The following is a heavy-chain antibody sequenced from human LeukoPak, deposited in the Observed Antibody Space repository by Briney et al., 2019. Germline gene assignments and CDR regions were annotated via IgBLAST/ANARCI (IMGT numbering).Heavy chain of an antibody. CDR2: IYPGDSDT. V-gene: IGHV5-51*01. J-gene: IGHJ4*02. CDR3: ARVGIRTTVTTEIDY. CDR1: GYSFTKYW. Sequence: GESLKISCKASGYSFTKYWIGWVRQMPGKGLEWMGIIYPGDSDTRYSPSFQGQVTVSADKSISTAYLQWSSLKASDTAMYYCARVGIRTTVTTEIDYWGQGTLVTVSS. D-gene: IGHD4-17*01.